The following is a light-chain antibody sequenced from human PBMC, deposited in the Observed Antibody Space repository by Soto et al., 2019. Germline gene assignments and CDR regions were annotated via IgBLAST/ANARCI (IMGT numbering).Light chain of an antibody. J-gene: IGKJ4*01. CDR3: EKLNSYPLT. CDR2: AAS. CDR1: QGISNY. Sequence: DIQLTQSPSFLSASVGDRVTITCRASQGISNYLAWYQQKPGKAPKLLIYAASTLQSGLPSRFSGSGTGKEFTLTINSLQAEDFATYFCEKLNSYPLTFGGGTKVEIK. V-gene: IGKV1-9*01.